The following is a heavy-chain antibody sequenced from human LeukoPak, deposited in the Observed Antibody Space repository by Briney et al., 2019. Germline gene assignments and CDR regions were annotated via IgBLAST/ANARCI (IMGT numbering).Heavy chain of an antibody. D-gene: IGHD6-13*01. J-gene: IGHJ4*02. V-gene: IGHV5-51*01. CDR3: ASRGSSSWYYFDY. Sequence: EESLKISCKGSGYSFTSYWIGWVRQMPGKGLEWMGIIYPGDSDTRYSPSFQGQVTISADKSISTAYLQWSSLKASDTAMYYCASRGSSSWYYFDYWGQGTLVTVSS. CDR1: GYSFTSYW. CDR2: IYPGDSDT.